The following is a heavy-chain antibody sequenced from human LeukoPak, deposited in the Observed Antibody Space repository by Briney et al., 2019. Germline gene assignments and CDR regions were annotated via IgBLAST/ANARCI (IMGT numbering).Heavy chain of an antibody. D-gene: IGHD6-6*01. CDR1: GVSISTYY. Sequence: PSETLCLTCTASGVSISTYYWSWIRRPPGKGLEWIAYIHASGPTNYNPSLKSRITISVDTSKNQFSLKLSSVTAADTAVYYCARHDAGIAARPFDNWGQGTLVTVSS. V-gene: IGHV4-4*09. CDR2: IHASGPT. J-gene: IGHJ4*02. CDR3: ARHDAGIAARPFDN.